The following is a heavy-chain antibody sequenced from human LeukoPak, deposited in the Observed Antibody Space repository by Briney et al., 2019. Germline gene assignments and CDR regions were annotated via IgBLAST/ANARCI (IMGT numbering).Heavy chain of an antibody. D-gene: IGHD5-24*01. CDR1: GFTFSNYA. V-gene: IGHV3-53*01. J-gene: IGHJ4*02. CDR3: AGGRDGYKNDY. Sequence: GGSLRLSCAASGFTFSNYAMSWVRQAPGKGLEWVSVIYSGGSTYYADSVKGRFTISRDNSKNTLYLQMNSLRAEDTAVYYCAGGRDGYKNDYWGQGTLVTVSS. CDR2: IYSGGST.